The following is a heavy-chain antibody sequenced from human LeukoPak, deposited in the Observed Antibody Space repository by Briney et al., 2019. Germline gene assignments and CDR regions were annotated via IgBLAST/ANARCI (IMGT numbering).Heavy chain of an antibody. J-gene: IGHJ4*02. CDR1: GYTFTGYY. CDR3: AKDIDSNYYSGAYGDYFDY. CDR2: INPNSGGT. D-gene: IGHD4-11*01. Sequence: GASVKVSCKASGYTFTGYYMHWVRQAPGQGLEWMGWINPNSGGTNYAQKFQGRVTMTRDTSISTAYMELSRLRSDDTAVYYCAKDIDSNYYSGAYGDYFDYWGQGTLVTVSS. V-gene: IGHV1-2*02.